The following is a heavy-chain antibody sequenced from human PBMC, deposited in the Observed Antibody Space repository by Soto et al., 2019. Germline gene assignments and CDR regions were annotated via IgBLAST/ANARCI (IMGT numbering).Heavy chain of an antibody. CDR2: IDLSGTMT. Sequence: PGGSLRLSCAASGFTFSSYWMSWVRQAPGKGLEWVAFIDLSGTMTDYRESVKGRFTLSKDKSMKTVYLQMNSLRVEDAAVYYCTKDRVSDGIYSFDYWGQGALVTVSS. J-gene: IGHJ4*02. CDR3: TKDRVSDGIYSFDY. D-gene: IGHD2-15*01. CDR1: GFTFSSYW. V-gene: IGHV3-23*05.